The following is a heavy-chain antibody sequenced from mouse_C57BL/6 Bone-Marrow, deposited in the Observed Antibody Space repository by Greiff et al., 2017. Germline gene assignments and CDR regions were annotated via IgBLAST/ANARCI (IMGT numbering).Heavy chain of an antibody. V-gene: IGHV1-4*01. J-gene: IGHJ3*01. CDR1: GYTFTSYT. CDR3: ARKAITTGAWFAY. Sequence: QVQLQQSGAELARPGASVKMSCKASGYTFTSYTMHWVKQRPGQGLEWIGYINPSSGYTKYNQKFKDKATLTADKSSSTAYMQLSSLTSEDSAVYYCARKAITTGAWFAYWGQGTLVTVSA. CDR2: INPSSGYT. D-gene: IGHD1-2*01.